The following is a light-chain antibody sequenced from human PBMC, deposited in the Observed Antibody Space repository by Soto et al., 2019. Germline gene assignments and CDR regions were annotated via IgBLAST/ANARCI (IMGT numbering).Light chain of an antibody. Sequence: EIVLTQSPGTLSVSPGERATLSCRASQSISSSDLAWYQQKPGQAPRLLIYGASSRATGIPDRFSDSGSGTEFTVTISRLEPEDFAVYYCQQYGTSPTTFGQGTKVEI. CDR1: QSISSSD. V-gene: IGKV3-20*01. CDR2: GAS. CDR3: QQYGTSPTT. J-gene: IGKJ1*01.